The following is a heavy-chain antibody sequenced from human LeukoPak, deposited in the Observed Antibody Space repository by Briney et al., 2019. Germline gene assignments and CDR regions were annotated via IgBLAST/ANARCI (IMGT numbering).Heavy chain of an antibody. Sequence: GGSLRLSCTASGFTFTRYWMHWVRRAPGKGLVWVSRINGDGTMTDYADSVKGRFTISRDNAKNTVYLQINSLRTEDTAVYYCVRLLDSDYWGQGTLVTVSS. J-gene: IGHJ4*02. CDR1: GFTFTRYW. CDR2: INGDGTMT. CDR3: VRLLDSDY. D-gene: IGHD2-15*01. V-gene: IGHV3-74*01.